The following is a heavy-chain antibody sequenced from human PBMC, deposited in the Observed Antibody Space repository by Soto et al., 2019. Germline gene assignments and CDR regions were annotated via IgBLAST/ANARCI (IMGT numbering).Heavy chain of an antibody. CDR2: IKRKIDGGTT. CDR1: GFTFSDAW. J-gene: IGHJ4*02. Sequence: EEQLVESGGGLVKPGGSLRLSCAASGFTFSDAWMNWVRQAPGTGLEWVGRIKRKIDGGTTDYAAPVKGRVTISRDDSKHTLVLQMHSLKTEYTAVYYCTTDHLRGANLEGLGGVAYWGQGTLVTVSS. CDR3: TTDHLRGANLEGLGGVAY. V-gene: IGHV3-15*07.